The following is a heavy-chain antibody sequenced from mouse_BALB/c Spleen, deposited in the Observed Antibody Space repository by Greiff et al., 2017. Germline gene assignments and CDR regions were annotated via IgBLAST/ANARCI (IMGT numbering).Heavy chain of an antibody. CDR2: IWAGGST. Sequence: VKLMESGPGLVAPSQSLSITCTVSGFSLTSYGVHWVRQPPGKGLEWLGVIWAGGSTNYNSALMSRLSISKDNSKSQVFLKMNSLQTDDTAMYYCARDYYGYDVWFAYWGQGTLVTVSA. J-gene: IGHJ3*01. CDR1: GFSLTSYG. V-gene: IGHV2-9*02. CDR3: ARDYYGYDVWFAY. D-gene: IGHD2-2*01.